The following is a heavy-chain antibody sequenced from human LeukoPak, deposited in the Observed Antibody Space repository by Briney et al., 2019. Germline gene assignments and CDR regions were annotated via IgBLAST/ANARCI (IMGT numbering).Heavy chain of an antibody. J-gene: IGHJ5*02. D-gene: IGHD3-22*01. CDR1: GYTFTGYY. CDR3: ARGDYYDSSGTNWFDP. CDR2: INPNSGGT. Sequence: VSVKVSSKASGYTFTGYYMHWVRQAPGQGLEWMGWINPNSGGTNYAQKFQGRVTMTRDTSISTAYMELSRLRSDDTAVCYCARGDYYDSSGTNWFDPWGQGTLVTVSS. V-gene: IGHV1-2*02.